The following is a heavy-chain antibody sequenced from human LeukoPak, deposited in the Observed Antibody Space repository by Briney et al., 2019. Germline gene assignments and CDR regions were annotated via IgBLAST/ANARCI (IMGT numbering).Heavy chain of an antibody. CDR1: GYTLTELS. CDR3: ATFLVNWNSPGY. J-gene: IGHJ4*02. Sequence: VASAKVSCKVSGYTLTELSMHWVRQAPGKGLEWMGGFDPEDGETIYAQKFQGRVTMTEDTSTDTAYMELSSQRSEDTAVYYCATFLVNWNSPGYWGQGTLVTVSS. V-gene: IGHV1-24*01. D-gene: IGHD1-7*01. CDR2: FDPEDGET.